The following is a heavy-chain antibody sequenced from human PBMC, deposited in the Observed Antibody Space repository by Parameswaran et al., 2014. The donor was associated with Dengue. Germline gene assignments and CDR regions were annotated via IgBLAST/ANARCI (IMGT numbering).Heavy chain of an antibody. V-gene: IGHV2-26*01. CDR3: ARIPRGGSYPYYYYGMDV. CDR2: FFELTK. Sequence: PGKALEWLVTHFFELTKNPNSTSLKSRLTISKDTSKSQVVLTMTNMDPVDTATYYCARIPRGGSYPYYYYGMDVWGQGTTVTVSS. J-gene: IGHJ6*02. D-gene: IGHD1-26*01.